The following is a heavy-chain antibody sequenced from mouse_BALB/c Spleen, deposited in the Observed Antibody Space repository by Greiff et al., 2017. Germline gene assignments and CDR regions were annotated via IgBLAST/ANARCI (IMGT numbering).Heavy chain of an antibody. J-gene: IGHJ3*01. CDR2: ISSGSSTI. CDR3: ARGGEFAY. V-gene: IGHV5-17*02. Sequence: EVHLVESGGGLVQPGGSRKLSCAASGFTFSSFGMHWVRQAPEKGLEWVAYISSGSSTIYYADTVKGRFTISRDNPKNTLFLQMTSLRSEDTAMYYCARGGEFAYWGQGTLVTVSA. CDR1: GFTFSSFG.